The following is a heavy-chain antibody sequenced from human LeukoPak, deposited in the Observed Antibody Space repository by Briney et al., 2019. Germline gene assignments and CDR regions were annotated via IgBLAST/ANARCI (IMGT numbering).Heavy chain of an antibody. Sequence: GGSLRLSCAASGFTFSSYAMSWVRQAPGKGLEWVSAISGSGGSTYYADSVKGRFTISRDNSKNTLYLQMSSLRAEDTAVYYCAKVQGGIAVAGNLIYYYYGMDVWGQGTMVTVSS. CDR3: AKVQGGIAVAGNLIYYYYGMDV. CDR1: GFTFSSYA. V-gene: IGHV3-23*01. J-gene: IGHJ6*02. D-gene: IGHD6-19*01. CDR2: ISGSGGST.